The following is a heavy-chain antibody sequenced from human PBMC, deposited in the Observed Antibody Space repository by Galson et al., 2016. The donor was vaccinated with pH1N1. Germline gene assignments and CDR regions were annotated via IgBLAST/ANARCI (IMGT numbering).Heavy chain of an antibody. D-gene: IGHD3-10*01. CDR2: ISATGGST. Sequence: SLRLSCAASGFTLSSSAMNWVRQAPGKGLEWVSYISATGGSTYYADSVKGRFTISRDTSKNTMYLQMNSLRAEDTAVYYGAKFRESIPWRTGEFDLWGQGTLVTVSS. CDR1: GFTLSSSA. J-gene: IGHJ4*02. V-gene: IGHV3-23*01. CDR3: AKFRESIPWRTGEFDL.